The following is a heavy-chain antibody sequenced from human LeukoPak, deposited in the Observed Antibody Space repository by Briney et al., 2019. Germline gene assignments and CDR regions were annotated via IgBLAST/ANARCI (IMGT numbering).Heavy chain of an antibody. CDR1: GSTFTSYD. CDR2: INPSGDST. J-gene: IGHJ4*02. V-gene: IGHV1-46*01. Sequence: GASVKVSCKASGSTFTSYDMHWVRQAPGQGLEWMGIINPSGDSTSYAQKFQGRVTMTRDTSTSTVYMELSSLRSEDTAVYYCASLLYCGADCYSWRYFFDYWGQGTLVTVSS. D-gene: IGHD2-21*02. CDR3: ASLLYCGADCYSWRYFFDY.